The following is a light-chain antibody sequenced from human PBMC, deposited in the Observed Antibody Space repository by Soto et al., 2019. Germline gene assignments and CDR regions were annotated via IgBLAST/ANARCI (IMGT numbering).Light chain of an antibody. CDR2: GQX. J-gene: IGKJ5*01. CDR1: QGFGNYY. Sequence: IVSTQYPATLSLSPGERATLSCGASQGFGNYYLAWYTQKPGLAPRLLXXGQXNRATGILDRFSGSGSGRDFTLTISRLEPEDSAVYYCQQYGGSPSITFGQGTRLEIK. V-gene: IGKV3D-20*01. CDR3: QQYGGSPSIT.